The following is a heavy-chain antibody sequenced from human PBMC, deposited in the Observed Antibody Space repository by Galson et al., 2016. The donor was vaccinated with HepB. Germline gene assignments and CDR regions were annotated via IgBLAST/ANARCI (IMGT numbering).Heavy chain of an antibody. CDR3: ARDLSGPDP. CDR2: IEGDGTSP. CDR1: GFTFRNHQ. Sequence: SLRLSCAVSGFTFRNHQMHWIRQVPGKGLMWVARIEGDGTSPIYAASVKGRFTISSDSAENTVYLQMNRLRAEDTALYYCARDLSGPDPRGQGTLVTVSP. V-gene: IGHV3-74*01. J-gene: IGHJ5*02.